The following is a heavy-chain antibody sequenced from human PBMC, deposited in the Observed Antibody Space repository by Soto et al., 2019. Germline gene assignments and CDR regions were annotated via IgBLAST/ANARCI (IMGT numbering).Heavy chain of an antibody. J-gene: IGHJ6*02. Sequence: QVQLVQSGAEVRKPGASVKVSCKASGYTFSNFGLSWVRQAPGQGLEWMGWISDYNGNTHYAQKFQGRLIMTTDTSMRTAYVELRSLTSDDTAVYFCAREGYYSGSGTYSPPRYYGMDVWGPGTTVTVSS. CDR3: AREGYYSGSGTYSPPRYYGMDV. CDR2: ISDYNGNT. D-gene: IGHD3-10*01. CDR1: GYTFSNFG. V-gene: IGHV1-18*01.